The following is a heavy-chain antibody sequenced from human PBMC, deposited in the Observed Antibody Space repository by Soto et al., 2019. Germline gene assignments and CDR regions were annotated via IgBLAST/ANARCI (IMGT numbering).Heavy chain of an antibody. CDR1: GGTFSSYA. V-gene: IGHV1-69*01. Sequence: QVQLVQSGAEVKKPGSSVKVSCKASGGTFSSYAISWVRQAPGQGLEWMGGVIPIFGTANYAQKFQGRVTITADESTSTAYMELSSLRSEDTAVYYCARDPRAVGATADWFDPWGQGTLVTVSS. D-gene: IGHD1-26*01. J-gene: IGHJ5*02. CDR2: VIPIFGTA. CDR3: ARDPRAVGATADWFDP.